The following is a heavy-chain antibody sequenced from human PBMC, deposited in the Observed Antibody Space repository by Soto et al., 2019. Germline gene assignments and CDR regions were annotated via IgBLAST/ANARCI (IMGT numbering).Heavy chain of an antibody. CDR3: AKGQFAAVAGTILF. V-gene: IGHV3-30*18. CDR2: ISYDGSHK. CDR1: GFSLSTYA. D-gene: IGHD6-19*01. J-gene: IGHJ4*02. Sequence: QVRLVECGGGVVQPGRSLRLACAASGFSLSTYAMHWVRQAPGKGLEWVAVISYDGSHKYYADSVNGRFTISRDNSKNTLYLQMNSLSAEDMAVYYCAKGQFAAVAGTILFGGQGTLVTVSS.